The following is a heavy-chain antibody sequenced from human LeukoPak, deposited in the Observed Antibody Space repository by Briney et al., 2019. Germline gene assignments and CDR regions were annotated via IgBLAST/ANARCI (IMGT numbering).Heavy chain of an antibody. Sequence: GGSLRLSCAASGFIFSTYGIHWVRQAPGKGLEWVAVIWSDGSHKYYADSVKGRFTISRDNSKNTLYLQMNSLRAEDTAVYYCARGGLYCSGGSCYSNFDYWGQGTLVTVSS. D-gene: IGHD2-15*01. J-gene: IGHJ4*02. V-gene: IGHV3-33*01. CDR1: GFIFSTYG. CDR3: ARGGLYCSGGSCYSNFDY. CDR2: IWSDGSHK.